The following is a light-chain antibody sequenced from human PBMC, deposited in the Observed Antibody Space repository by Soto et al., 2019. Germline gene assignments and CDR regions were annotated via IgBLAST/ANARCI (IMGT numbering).Light chain of an antibody. V-gene: IGKV3-20*01. J-gene: IGKJ3*01. Sequence: EIVLTQSPGTLSLSPGERATLSCRASQSVSSSYLAWYQQKPGQTPRLRMYCASSRATGIPDRFSGSGSGTACTLTISRLEPEDFAVYYCQQYGSSPFTSGPGTKVDIK. CDR2: CAS. CDR1: QSVSSSY. CDR3: QQYGSSPFT.